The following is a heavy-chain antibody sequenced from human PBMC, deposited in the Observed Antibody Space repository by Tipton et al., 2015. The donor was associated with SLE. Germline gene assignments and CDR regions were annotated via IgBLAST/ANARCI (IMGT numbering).Heavy chain of an antibody. V-gene: IGHV3-23*01. CDR1: GFTFSGYD. CDR3: AKDSNHHHLPDRGFDY. J-gene: IGHJ4*02. Sequence: SLRLSCAASGFTFSGYDMHWVRQAPGKGLEWVSAISGSGGSTYYADSVKGRFTISRDNSKNTLYLQMNSLRAEDTAVYYCAKDSNHHHLPDRGFDYWGQGTLVTVSS. CDR2: ISGSGGST. D-gene: IGHD1-14*01.